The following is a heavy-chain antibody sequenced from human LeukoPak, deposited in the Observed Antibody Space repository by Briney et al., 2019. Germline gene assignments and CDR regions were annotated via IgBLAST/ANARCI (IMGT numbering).Heavy chain of an antibody. CDR2: ISGSGGST. CDR1: GFTFSSYA. D-gene: IGHD5-18*01. V-gene: IGHV3-23*01. Sequence: QSGGSLRLSCAASGFTFSSYAMSWVRQAPGKGLEWVSAISGSGGSTYYADSVKGWFTISRDNSKNTLYLQMNSLRAEDTAVYYCAKDRRGIQLWASHYMDVWGKGTTVTVSS. J-gene: IGHJ6*03. CDR3: AKDRRGIQLWASHYMDV.